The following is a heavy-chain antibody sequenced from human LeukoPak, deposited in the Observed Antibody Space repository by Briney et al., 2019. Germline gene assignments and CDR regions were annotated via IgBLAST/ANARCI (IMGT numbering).Heavy chain of an antibody. V-gene: IGHV4-59*01. D-gene: IGHD6-13*01. J-gene: IGHJ6*03. CDR3: ERTAAAPYYYYYYMDV. CDR1: GGSLSSYY. Sequence: SETLSLTCTVSGGSLSSYYWSWVREPPGKGLGWIGYIYYSGSTNYNPSLKSRVTISVDTSKNQFSLKLSSVTAADTAVYYCERTAAAPYYYYYYMDVWGKGTTVTVSS. CDR2: IYYSGST.